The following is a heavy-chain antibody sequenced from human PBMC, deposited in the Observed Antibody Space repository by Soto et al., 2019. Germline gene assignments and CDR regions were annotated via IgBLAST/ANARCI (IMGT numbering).Heavy chain of an antibody. CDR3: ARCGSSWGGDFDY. CDR1: GGSISSSNW. D-gene: IGHD6-13*01. Sequence: QVQLQESGPGLVKPSGTLSLTCAVSGGSISSSNWWSWVRQPPGKGLAWIGEIYHSGSTSYNPSLKSRVTISVDKSMNQFSLKLSSVTAADTAVYYCARCGSSWGGDFDYWGQGTLVTVSS. V-gene: IGHV4-4*02. J-gene: IGHJ4*02. CDR2: IYHSGST.